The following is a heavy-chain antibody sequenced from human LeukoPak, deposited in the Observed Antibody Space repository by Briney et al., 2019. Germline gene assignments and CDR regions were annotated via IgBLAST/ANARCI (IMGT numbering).Heavy chain of an antibody. CDR2: IYYSGST. V-gene: IGHV4-59*01. D-gene: IGHD5-12*01. CDR3: ARVGGVNSGYDPFDY. Sequence: SETLSLTCTVSGGSISSYYWSWVRQPPGKGLEWIGYIYYSGSTNYNPSLKSRVTISVDTSKNQFSLKLSSVTAADTAVYYCARVGGVNSGYDPFDYWGQGTRVIVSS. CDR1: GGSISSYY. J-gene: IGHJ4*02.